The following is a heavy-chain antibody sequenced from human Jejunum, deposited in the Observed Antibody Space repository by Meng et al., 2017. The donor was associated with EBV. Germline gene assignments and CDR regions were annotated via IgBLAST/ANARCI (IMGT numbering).Heavy chain of an antibody. J-gene: IGHJ4*02. CDR3: ARDQNGSYFAY. CDR1: GGSGRSGGYY. D-gene: IGHD1-26*01. Sequence: VLLEESGPGLVKPSETVSLTCTVSGGSGRSGGYYWSWFRQPPGKGLEWIGYIYNSESTNYKSSLKSRVTISADTSKNQFSLRLSSVTAADTAVYYCARDQNGSYFAYWGQGTLVTVSS. V-gene: IGHV4-61*08. CDR2: IYNSEST.